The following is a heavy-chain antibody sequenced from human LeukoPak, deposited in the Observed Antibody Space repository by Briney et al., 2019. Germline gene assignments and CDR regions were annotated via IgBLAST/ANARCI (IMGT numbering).Heavy chain of an antibody. CDR3: AREGAMVRGVITYFDY. Sequence: PGGSLRLSCAASGFTFSSYWMSWVRQAPGKGLEWVANIKQDGSEKYYVDSVKGRFTISRDNAKNSLYLQMNSLRAEDTAVYYCAREGAMVRGVITYFDYWGQGTLVTVSS. V-gene: IGHV3-7*01. CDR2: IKQDGSEK. D-gene: IGHD3-10*01. CDR1: GFTFSSYW. J-gene: IGHJ4*02.